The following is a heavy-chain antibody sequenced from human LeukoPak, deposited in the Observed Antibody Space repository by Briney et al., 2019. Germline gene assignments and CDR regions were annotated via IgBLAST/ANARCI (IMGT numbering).Heavy chain of an antibody. Sequence: GGSLRISCAASGFTFSSYSMNWVRQAPGNGLEWVSSISSSSSYIYYADSVKGRFTISRDNAKNSLYLQMNSLRAEDTAVYYCASSRYDSSGYYSWGQGTLVTVSS. J-gene: IGHJ4*02. D-gene: IGHD3-22*01. CDR2: ISSSSSYI. CDR3: ASSRYDSSGYYS. V-gene: IGHV3-21*01. CDR1: GFTFSSYS.